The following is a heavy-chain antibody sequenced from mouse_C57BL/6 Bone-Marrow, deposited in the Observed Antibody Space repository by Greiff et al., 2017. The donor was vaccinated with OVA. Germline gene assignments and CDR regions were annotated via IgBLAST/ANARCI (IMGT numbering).Heavy chain of an antibody. CDR3: ARTNYGNYAWFAY. J-gene: IGHJ3*01. CDR2: IWTGGGT. V-gene: IGHV2-9-1*01. D-gene: IGHD2-1*01. CDR1: GFSLTSYA. Sequence: VKLMESGPGLVAPSQSLSITCTVSGFSLTSYAISWVRQPPGKGLEWLGVIWTGGGTNYNSALKSRLSISRDNSKSQVFLKMNSLQTDDTARYYCARTNYGNYAWFAYWGQGTLVTVSA.